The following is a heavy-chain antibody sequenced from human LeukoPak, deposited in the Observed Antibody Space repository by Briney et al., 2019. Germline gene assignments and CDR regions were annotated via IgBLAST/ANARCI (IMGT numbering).Heavy chain of an antibody. D-gene: IGHD3-10*01. CDR2: ISYDGSNK. V-gene: IGHV3-30*04. J-gene: IGHJ5*02. CDR1: GFTFSSYA. Sequence: PGGSLRLSCAASGFTFSSYAMHWVRQAPGKGLEWVAVISYDGSNKYYADSVKGRFTISRDNSKNTLYLQMNSLRAEDTAVYYCARDRLLWFGVLQTWAKWLDPWGQGTLVTVSS. CDR3: ARDRLLWFGVLQTWAKWLDP.